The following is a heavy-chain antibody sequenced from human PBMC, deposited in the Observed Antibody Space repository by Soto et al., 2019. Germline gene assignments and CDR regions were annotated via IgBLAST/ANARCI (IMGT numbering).Heavy chain of an antibody. J-gene: IGHJ4*02. CDR2: ISAYSGNT. Sequence: QVQLVQSGAEVKKPGASVTVSCKASGYTFTNYGINWVRQAPEQCLEWLGWISAYSGNTNYSQKLKDRATMTTDISTSTAYMELRSLRSDDTAVYSCARRPQLADNITLDYLRQETLVTVS. V-gene: IGHV1-18*01. D-gene: IGHD6-13*01. CDR3: ARRPQLADNITLDY. CDR1: GYTFTNYG.